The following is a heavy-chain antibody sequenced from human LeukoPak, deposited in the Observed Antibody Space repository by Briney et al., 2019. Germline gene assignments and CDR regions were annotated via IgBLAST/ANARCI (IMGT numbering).Heavy chain of an antibody. CDR3: AKGGNSS. CDR1: GFTFSSYA. J-gene: IGHJ4*02. CDR2: ISYDGSNK. Sequence: GGSLRLSCAASGFTFSSYAMHWVRQAPGKGLEWVAVISYDGSNKYYADSVKGRFTISRDNSKNTLYLQMNSLRAEDTAVYYCAKGGNSSWGQGTLVTVSS. D-gene: IGHD6-13*01. V-gene: IGHV3-30-3*01.